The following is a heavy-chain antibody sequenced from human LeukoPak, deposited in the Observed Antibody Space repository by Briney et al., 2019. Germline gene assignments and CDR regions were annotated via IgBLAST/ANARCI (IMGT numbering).Heavy chain of an antibody. V-gene: IGHV1-69*04. Sequence: VASVKVSCKASGGTFSSYAISWVRQAPGQGLEWVGRIIPILGIANYAQKFQGRVTLTADKSTSTAYIEMSSLRSEDPAVYYCVRDRVRGSLFDYWGQGTLVTVSS. J-gene: IGHJ4*02. CDR3: VRDRVRGSLFDY. CDR2: IIPILGIA. D-gene: IGHD3-16*01. CDR1: GGTFSSYA.